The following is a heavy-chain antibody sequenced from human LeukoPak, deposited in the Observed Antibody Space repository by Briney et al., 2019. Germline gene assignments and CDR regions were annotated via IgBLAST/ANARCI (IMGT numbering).Heavy chain of an antibody. CDR2: ISGSGGSA. Sequence: GGSLRPSCVASGFTFTSFAMSWDRHAAGGWIEWVSAISGSGGSAYYAASVKGRFTISRDNSKNTLYLQMNSLRAEDTAVYYCAKGSPKPLGETLFDYWGQGTLVTVSS. CDR3: AKGSPKPLGETLFDY. D-gene: IGHD3-16*01. V-gene: IGHV3-23*01. J-gene: IGHJ4*02. CDR1: GFTFTSFA.